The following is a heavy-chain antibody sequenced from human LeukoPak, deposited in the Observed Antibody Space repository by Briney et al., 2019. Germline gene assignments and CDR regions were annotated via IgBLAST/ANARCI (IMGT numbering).Heavy chain of an antibody. CDR1: GFTFSSFG. CDR3: AKSPLYDFWSGPLIPGGWYFDY. CDR2: IYSGGST. Sequence: GGSLRLSCAASGFTFSSFGMNWVRQAPGKGLEWVSVIYSGGSTYYADSVKGRFTISRDNSKNTLYLQMNSLRAEDTAVYYCAKSPLYDFWSGPLIPGGWYFDYWGQGTLVTVSS. J-gene: IGHJ4*02. D-gene: IGHD3-3*01. V-gene: IGHV3-NL1*01.